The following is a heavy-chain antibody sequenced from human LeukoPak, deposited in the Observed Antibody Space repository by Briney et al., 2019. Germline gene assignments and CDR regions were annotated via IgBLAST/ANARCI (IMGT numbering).Heavy chain of an antibody. CDR3: ASYSSSWYNWFDP. Sequence: SETLSLTCTVSGGSISSYYWSWIRQPAGKGLEWIGRIYTSGSTSYNPSLKSRVTISVDKSKNQFSLKLSSVTAADTAVYYCASYSSSWYNWFDPWGQGTLVTVSS. V-gene: IGHV4-4*07. J-gene: IGHJ5*02. CDR2: IYTSGST. D-gene: IGHD6-13*01. CDR1: GGSISSYY.